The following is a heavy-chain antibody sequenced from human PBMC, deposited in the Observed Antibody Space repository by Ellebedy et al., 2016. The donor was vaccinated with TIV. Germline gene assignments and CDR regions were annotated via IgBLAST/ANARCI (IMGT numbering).Heavy chain of an antibody. CDR2: ISGSGGST. J-gene: IGHJ4*02. V-gene: IGHV3-23*01. CDR3: AKDTYYDFWSGHYNFDY. CDR1: GFTFSGVA. Sequence: GGSLRLSXAASGFTFSGVAMNWVRQAPGKGLEWVSAISGSGGSTYYADSVKGRFTLSRDNSKNTMYLQMNSLRAEDTAVYYCAKDTYYDFWSGHYNFDYWGQGALVTVSS. D-gene: IGHD3-3*01.